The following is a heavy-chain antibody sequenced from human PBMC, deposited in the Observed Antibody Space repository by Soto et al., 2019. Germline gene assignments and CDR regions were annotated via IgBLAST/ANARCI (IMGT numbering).Heavy chain of an antibody. V-gene: IGHV4-34*01. J-gene: IGHJ6*02. D-gene: IGHD2-15*01. CDR1: GGSFRGYY. Sequence: SETLSLTCTVSGGSFRGYYWGWVRQPPGKGLEWLGEINHSRSYNYHPSLKSRVTISVATSKNPFSLTVNSVTPADTAVYYCARGEITLLGGMDVWGQGTTVTVSS. CDR3: ARGEITLLGGMDV. CDR2: INHSRSY.